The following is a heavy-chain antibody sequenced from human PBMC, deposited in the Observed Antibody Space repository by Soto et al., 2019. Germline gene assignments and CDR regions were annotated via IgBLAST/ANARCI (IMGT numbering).Heavy chain of an antibody. J-gene: IGHJ4*02. CDR1: GGSISSGGYS. CDR3: ARGITIFGGPAFEY. V-gene: IGHV4-31*03. Sequence: QVQLQESGPGLVKPSQTLSLTCTVSGGSISSGGYSWSWIRQHPGKGLEWIGYIYYSGSTYYNPSLKSRVTISVDTSKNQFSLKLSSVTAADTAVYYCARGITIFGGPAFEYWGQGTLVTVSP. CDR2: IYYSGST. D-gene: IGHD3-3*01.